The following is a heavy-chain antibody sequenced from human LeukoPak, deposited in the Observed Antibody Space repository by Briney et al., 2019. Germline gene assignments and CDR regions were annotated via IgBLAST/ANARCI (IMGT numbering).Heavy chain of an antibody. D-gene: IGHD3-10*01. V-gene: IGHV3-23*01. CDR1: GFTFSSYA. Sequence: GGSLRLSRAASGFTFSSYAMSWVRQAPGKGLEWVSAISGSGGSTYYADSVKGRFTISRDNSKNTLYLQMNSLRAEDTAVYYCAKESDYYGSGSLGYWGQGTLVTVSS. J-gene: IGHJ4*02. CDR3: AKESDYYGSGSLGY. CDR2: ISGSGGST.